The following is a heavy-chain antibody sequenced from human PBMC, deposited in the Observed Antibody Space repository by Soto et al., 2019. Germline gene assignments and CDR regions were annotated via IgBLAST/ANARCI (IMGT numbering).Heavy chain of an antibody. CDR2: ISGSGTNR. J-gene: IGHJ4*02. CDR3: AKDRVDYGGYRGLDY. D-gene: IGHD4-17*01. Sequence: EVQLLESGGGLVQPGGSLRLSCAASGFTFSSYDMTWVRQAPGKGLEWVSAISGSGTNRYYADSVKGRFTISRDNSKNTLYLQMNSLRAEDTAVYYCAKDRVDYGGYRGLDYWGQGTLVTVSS. V-gene: IGHV3-23*01. CDR1: GFTFSSYD.